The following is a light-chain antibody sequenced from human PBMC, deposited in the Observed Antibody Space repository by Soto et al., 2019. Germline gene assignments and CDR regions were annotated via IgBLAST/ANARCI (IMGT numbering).Light chain of an antibody. CDR2: GAS. Sequence: EIVLTQSPGTLSLSPGEGATLSCRASQSVVSSYLAWYQQKPGQAPRLLIYGASSRATGLPDRFSGSGSGTGFTLTISRLEPEDFAVYSCPQYGPPRYTFGQGTKLEIK. V-gene: IGKV3-20*01. CDR3: PQYGPPRYT. J-gene: IGKJ2*01. CDR1: QSVVSSY.